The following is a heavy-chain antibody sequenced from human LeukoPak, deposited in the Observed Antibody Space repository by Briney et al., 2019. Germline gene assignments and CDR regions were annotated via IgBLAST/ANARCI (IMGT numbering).Heavy chain of an antibody. CDR3: ARYSGYDILTGYPSPGYFDY. D-gene: IGHD3-9*01. J-gene: IGHJ4*02. CDR1: GFTFSSYE. CDR2: ISSSGSTI. V-gene: IGHV3-48*03. Sequence: PGGSLRLSCAASGFTFSSYEMNWVHQAPGKGLEWVSYISSSGSTIYYADSVKGRFTISRDNAKNSLYLQMNSLRDEDTAVYYCARYSGYDILTGYPSPGYFDYWGRGTLVTVSS.